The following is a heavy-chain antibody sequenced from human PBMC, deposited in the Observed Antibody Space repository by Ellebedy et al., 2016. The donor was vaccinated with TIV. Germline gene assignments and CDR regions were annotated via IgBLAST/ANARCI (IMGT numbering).Heavy chain of an antibody. D-gene: IGHD1-26*01. CDR3: AKASGANYYFEY. CDR2: INNDGTGT. Sequence: GESLKISXAASGFTFSWYWMHWVRQAPGKGLVWVSRINNDGTGTDYADSVKGRFAISRDNSKNTLFLQMNSLRAEDTAVYYCAKASGANYYFEYWGQGTLVTVSS. CDR1: GFTFSWYW. J-gene: IGHJ4*02. V-gene: IGHV3-74*01.